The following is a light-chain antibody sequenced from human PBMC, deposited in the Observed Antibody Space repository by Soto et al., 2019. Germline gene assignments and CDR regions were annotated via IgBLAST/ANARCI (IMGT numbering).Light chain of an antibody. CDR3: QQRSNWPREYT. V-gene: IGKV3-11*01. Sequence: EIVLTQSPATLSLSPGERATLSCRASQSVSSYLAWYQQKPGQAPRLLIYDASNRATCIPARFSGSGSGTDFTRTISSLEPEDFAVYYCQQRSNWPREYTFGQGTKLEIK. J-gene: IGKJ2*01. CDR2: DAS. CDR1: QSVSSY.